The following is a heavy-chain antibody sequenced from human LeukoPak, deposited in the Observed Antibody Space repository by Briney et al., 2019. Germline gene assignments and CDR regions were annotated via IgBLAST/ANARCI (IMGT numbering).Heavy chain of an antibody. D-gene: IGHD4-23*01. CDR1: GFTFSSYW. Sequence: QPGGSLRLSCAASGFTFSSYWMHWVPQAPGKGLVWVSRINTDGSSTSYTDSVKGRFTISRDNAKNTLYLQMNSLRAEDTAVYYCASGLHYGGNSTRANWFDPWGQGTLVTVSA. V-gene: IGHV3-74*01. J-gene: IGHJ5*02. CDR3: ASGLHYGGNSTRANWFDP. CDR2: INTDGSST.